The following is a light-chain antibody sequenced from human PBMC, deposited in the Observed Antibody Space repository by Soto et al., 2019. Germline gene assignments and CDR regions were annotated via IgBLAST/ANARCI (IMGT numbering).Light chain of an antibody. CDR3: SSYAGSNIV. CDR1: SSNIGTNY. CDR2: RTN. V-gene: IGLV1-47*01. J-gene: IGLJ3*02. Sequence: QSVLTQPPSASGTPGQRVIISCSGSSSNIGTNYVYWYQQLPGTAPKFLIYRTNQRPSGVPERFSASKSGTSASLAISGLRSEDEADYYCSSYAGSNIVFGGGTKLTVL.